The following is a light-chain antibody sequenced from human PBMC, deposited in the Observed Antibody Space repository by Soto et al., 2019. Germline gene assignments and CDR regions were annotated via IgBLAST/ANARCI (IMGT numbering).Light chain of an antibody. Sequence: QAVVTQPASVSGSPGQSITISCTGTSNDVGGYNYVSWSQQHPGKAPKLLISEVTNRPSGVSNRFSGSKSGNTASLTISGLQAEDEADYYCTSYTASGTLLFGTGTKLTVL. CDR3: TSYTASGTLL. V-gene: IGLV2-14*03. J-gene: IGLJ1*01. CDR1: SNDVGGYNY. CDR2: EVT.